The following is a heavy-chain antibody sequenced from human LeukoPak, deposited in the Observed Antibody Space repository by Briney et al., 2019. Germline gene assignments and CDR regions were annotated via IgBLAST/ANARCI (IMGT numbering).Heavy chain of an antibody. CDR2: IYYSGST. Sequence: SETLSLTCAVYGGSFSGYYWSWIRQPPGKGLEWIGYIYYSGSTNYNPFLKSRVTISVDTSKNQFSLKLSSVTAADTAVYYCARGSPYDTWGQGTLVTVSS. CDR1: GGSFSGYY. CDR3: ARGSPYDT. D-gene: IGHD3-9*01. V-gene: IGHV4-59*01. J-gene: IGHJ5*02.